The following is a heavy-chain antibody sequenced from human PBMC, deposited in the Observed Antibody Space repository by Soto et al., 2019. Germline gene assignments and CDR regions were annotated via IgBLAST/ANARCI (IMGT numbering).Heavy chain of an antibody. CDR3: ARSRLTIFGVVIIDYYGMDV. Sequence: QVQLVQSGAEVKKPGSSVKVSCKASGGTFSSYAISWVRQAPGQGLEWMGGIIPIFGTANYAQKFQGRVTITADESTSTAYMELSSLRSEDTAVYYCARSRLTIFGVVIIDYYGMDVWGQGTTVTVSS. V-gene: IGHV1-69*01. CDR1: GGTFSSYA. D-gene: IGHD3-3*01. J-gene: IGHJ6*02. CDR2: IIPIFGTA.